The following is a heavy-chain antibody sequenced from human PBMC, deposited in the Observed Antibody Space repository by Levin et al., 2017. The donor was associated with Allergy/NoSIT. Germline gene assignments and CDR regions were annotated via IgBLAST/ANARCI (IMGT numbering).Heavy chain of an antibody. Sequence: GGSLRLSCAGSGFTFGKYAMNWVRQAPGKGLEWVSSITSSSSYKYYADSVKGRFTISRDNAKNSLYLQMNSLRAEDTAVYYCASSGYCSGGSCYSDYWGQGTLVTVSS. V-gene: IGHV3-21*01. J-gene: IGHJ4*02. D-gene: IGHD2-15*01. CDR1: GFTFGKYA. CDR3: ASSGYCSGGSCYSDY. CDR2: ITSSSSYK.